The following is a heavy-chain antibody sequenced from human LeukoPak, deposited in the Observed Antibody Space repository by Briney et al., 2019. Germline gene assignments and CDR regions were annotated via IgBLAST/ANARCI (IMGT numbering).Heavy chain of an antibody. Sequence: ASVKVSCKVSGYTLTELSMHWVRQAPGKGLEWMGGFDPEDGETIYAQKFHGRVTMPEDTSTDTAYMELNSLRSEDTAVYYCARDRDSSSWFVDYWDQGTLVTVSS. CDR3: ARDRDSSSWFVDY. CDR2: FDPEDGET. V-gene: IGHV1-24*01. CDR1: GYTLTELS. D-gene: IGHD6-13*01. J-gene: IGHJ4*02.